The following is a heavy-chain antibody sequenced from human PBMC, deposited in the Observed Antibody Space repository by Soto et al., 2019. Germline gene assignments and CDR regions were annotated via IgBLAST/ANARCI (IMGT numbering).Heavy chain of an antibody. CDR2: IWYDGSNK. CDR3: ARDIDYYHTSGYYPTSYPGMDV. J-gene: IGHJ6*02. D-gene: IGHD3-22*01. V-gene: IGHV3-33*01. Sequence: GKGLEWVAVIWYDGSNKYYADSVKGRFTISRDNSKNTLYLQMNSLRAEDTAVYYCARDIDYYHTSGYYPTSYPGMDVRAQRPTV.